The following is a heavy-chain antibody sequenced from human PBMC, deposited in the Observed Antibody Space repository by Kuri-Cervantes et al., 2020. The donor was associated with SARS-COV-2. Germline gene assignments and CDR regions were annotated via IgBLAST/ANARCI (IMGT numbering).Heavy chain of an antibody. D-gene: IGHD1-26*01. CDR1: GGSISSFY. J-gene: IGHJ4*02. CDR2: FYHSGIT. Sequence: SETLSLTCTVSGGSISSFYWSWIRQPPGKGLEWIGYFYHSGITNYDPSLKSRVTISGDMSKNQLSLKLTSVTAADTAVYYCARDNVLYSGSGFDLWGQGTLVTVSS. V-gene: IGHV4-59*01. CDR3: ARDNVLYSGSGFDL.